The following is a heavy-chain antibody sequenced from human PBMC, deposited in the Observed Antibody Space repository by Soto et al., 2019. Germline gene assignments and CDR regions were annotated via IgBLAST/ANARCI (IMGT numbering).Heavy chain of an antibody. CDR3: ARSSGGNFGIIIEGTNWFAP. J-gene: IGHJ5*02. CDR1: RDTFTSYY. D-gene: IGHD1-26*01. CDR2: INPHGGSA. V-gene: IGHV1-46*01. Sequence: ASVKVSCKAPRDTFTSYYINWVRQAPGQGLEWMGVINPHGGSAAYGQKFKGRVTLTRDTSASTVYMEVSSLTSEDTAMYYCARSSGGNFGIIIEGTNWFAPWGQGTLVTVSS.